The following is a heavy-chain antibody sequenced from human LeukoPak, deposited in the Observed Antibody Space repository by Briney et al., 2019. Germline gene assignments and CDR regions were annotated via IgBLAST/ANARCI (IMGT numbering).Heavy chain of an antibody. Sequence: PGGSLRLSCAASGITVSSNYMSWVRQAPGKGLEWVSVVASDGSTKYADSVKGRFAIPRDNSKNTLYLQMNSLRAEDTGVYYCAKATVGGYEDWGQGILVTVSS. CDR3: AKATVGGYED. CDR1: GITVSSNY. D-gene: IGHD5-12*01. CDR2: VASDGST. V-gene: IGHV3-53*01. J-gene: IGHJ4*02.